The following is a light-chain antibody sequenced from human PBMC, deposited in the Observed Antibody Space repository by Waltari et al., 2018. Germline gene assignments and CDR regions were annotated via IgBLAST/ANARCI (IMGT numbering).Light chain of an antibody. J-gene: IGKJ4*01. CDR1: QTASKY. Sequence: VLTQSPATLPLSPGERATLPCRPSQTASKYVAWYQQKPGQSPRLLIYDASNRATGVPYRFDAFGSGTEFTLTISSLEPEDIAVYYCQQRNDWPLTFGGGTRVEIK. V-gene: IGKV3-11*01. CDR3: QQRNDWPLT. CDR2: DAS.